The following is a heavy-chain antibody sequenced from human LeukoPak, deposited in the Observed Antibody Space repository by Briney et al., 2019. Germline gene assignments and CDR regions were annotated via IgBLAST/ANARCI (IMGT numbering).Heavy chain of an antibody. Sequence: GGSLRLSCAASGFPFSDYYMCWIRQAPGKGLEWVSYISTGGNTIYYADSVKGRFTISRDNAKNSLYLQMNSLRAEDTAVYYCARLLRWDPWGQGTLVTVSS. J-gene: IGHJ5*02. D-gene: IGHD4-23*01. CDR3: ARLLRWDP. CDR1: GFPFSDYY. CDR2: ISTGGNTI. V-gene: IGHV3-11*04.